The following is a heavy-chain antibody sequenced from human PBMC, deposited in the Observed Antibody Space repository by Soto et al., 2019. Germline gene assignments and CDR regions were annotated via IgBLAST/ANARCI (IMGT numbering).Heavy chain of an antibody. D-gene: IGHD1-1*01. J-gene: IGHJ5*01. CDR3: TKYFGASTGFDS. V-gene: IGHV3-73*02. CDR2: IKSNTDNYAT. CDR1: GFTFSGSA. Sequence: EVQLVESGGGLVQPGGSLKLSCAASGFTFSGSAMHWVRQGSGKGLEWVGRIKSNTDNYATAYAASVKGRFTISRDDSTNTAYLQMNSLKTEDTAQYYCTKYFGASTGFDSWGQGTLVTDSS.